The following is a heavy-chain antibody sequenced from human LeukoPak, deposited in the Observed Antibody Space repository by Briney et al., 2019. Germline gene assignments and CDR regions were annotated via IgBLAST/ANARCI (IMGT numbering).Heavy chain of an antibody. CDR2: INSDGSST. D-gene: IGHD5-18*01. CDR3: ARDLRYSYGYSYYYYGMDV. J-gene: IGHJ6*02. CDR1: GFTFRSHW. Sequence: PGGSLRLSCEGSGFTFRSHWMSWVRQAPGKGLVWVSRINSDGSSTSYADSVKGRFTISRDNAKNTLYLQMNSLRAEDTAVYYCARDLRYSYGYSYYYYGMDVWGQGTTVTVSS. V-gene: IGHV3-74*01.